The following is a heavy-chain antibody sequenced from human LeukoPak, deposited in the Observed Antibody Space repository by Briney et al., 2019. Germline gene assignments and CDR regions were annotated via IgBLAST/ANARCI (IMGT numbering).Heavy chain of an antibody. CDR3: ARGPSGYHNT. V-gene: IGHV3-23*01. D-gene: IGHD5-12*01. CDR1: GFTFSSYA. Sequence: GGSLRLSCAASGFTFSSYAMSWVRQGPGEGLEWVSAISGSGGSTYYADSVKGRFTISRDNSKNALYLQMNSLRAEDTAVYYCARGPSGYHNTGGQGTLVTVSS. CDR2: ISGSGGST. J-gene: IGHJ4*02.